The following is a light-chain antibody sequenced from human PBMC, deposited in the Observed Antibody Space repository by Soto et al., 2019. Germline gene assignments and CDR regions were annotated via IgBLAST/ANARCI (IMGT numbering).Light chain of an antibody. Sequence: QSVLTQPPSVSGAPGQRVTISCTGGTSNIGACYDVHWYQQLPGAAPKLLIFGNSNRRPGVADRFSGSKSGTSASLAITGLLAEEEADYYCQSSDSSMRVVVFGGGTKLTVL. J-gene: IGLJ2*01. CDR2: GNS. CDR1: TSNIGACYD. CDR3: QSSDSSMRVVV. V-gene: IGLV1-40*01.